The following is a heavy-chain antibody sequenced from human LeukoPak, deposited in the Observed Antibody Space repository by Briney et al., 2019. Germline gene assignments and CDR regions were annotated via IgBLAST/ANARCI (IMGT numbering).Heavy chain of an antibody. CDR1: GFTFSSYS. Sequence: GGSLRLSCAASGFTFSSYSMNWVRQAPGKGLEWVANIKQDGSEKYYVDSVKGRFTISRDNAKNSLYLQMNSLRAEDTAVYYCARDPMVVYDLEIDYWGQGTLVTVSS. J-gene: IGHJ4*02. V-gene: IGHV3-7*01. CDR2: IKQDGSEK. CDR3: ARDPMVVYDLEIDY. D-gene: IGHD2-8*02.